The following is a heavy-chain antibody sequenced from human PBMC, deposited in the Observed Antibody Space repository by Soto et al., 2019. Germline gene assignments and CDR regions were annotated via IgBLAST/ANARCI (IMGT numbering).Heavy chain of an antibody. J-gene: IGHJ6*02. Sequence: EVQLLESGGDLVQPGGSLRLSCAASEFTFSSYAMNWVRQAPGKGLEWVSVISGGGGTTYYADSVKGRFRISRDNSKNTLYLQMNSLRVEDTAVSYCAKGKVAYDNSGLQYFYYFPMNVWGQGTTVTVS. CDR2: ISGGGGTT. D-gene: IGHD3-22*01. CDR1: EFTFSSYA. CDR3: AKGKVAYDNSGLQYFYYFPMNV. V-gene: IGHV3-23*01.